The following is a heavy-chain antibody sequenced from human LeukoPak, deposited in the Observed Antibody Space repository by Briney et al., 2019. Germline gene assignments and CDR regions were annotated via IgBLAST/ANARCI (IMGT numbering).Heavy chain of an antibody. Sequence: GGSLRLSCAASGFTFSGYWMNWVRQAPGKGLEWVANIKRGGSEKYYVDSVKGRFTISRDNAKNSLYLQMNSLRAEDTAVYYCARDRLRFLEWLSRPSWGQGTLVTVSP. CDR3: ARDRLRFLEWLSRPS. V-gene: IGHV3-7*01. D-gene: IGHD3-3*01. J-gene: IGHJ5*02. CDR2: IKRGGSEK. CDR1: GFTFSGYW.